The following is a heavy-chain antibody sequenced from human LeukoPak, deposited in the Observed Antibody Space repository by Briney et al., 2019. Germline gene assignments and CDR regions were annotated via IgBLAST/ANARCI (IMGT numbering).Heavy chain of an antibody. J-gene: IGHJ3*02. Sequence: ASVKVSCKASGYTFTGYYMHWVRQAPGQGLEWMGCINPNSGGTNYAQKFQGRVTMTRDTSISTAYMELSRLRSDDTAVYYCARGLVDPYYYDSSGYFAFDIWGQGTMVTVSS. CDR1: GYTFTGYY. V-gene: IGHV1-2*02. CDR3: ARGLVDPYYYDSSGYFAFDI. CDR2: INPNSGGT. D-gene: IGHD3-22*01.